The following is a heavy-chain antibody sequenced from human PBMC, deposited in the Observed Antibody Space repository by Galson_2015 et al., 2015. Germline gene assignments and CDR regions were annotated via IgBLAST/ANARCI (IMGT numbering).Heavy chain of an antibody. CDR3: ARDGPGVLRFLDV. J-gene: IGHJ6*04. D-gene: IGHD3-3*01. Sequence: SLRLSCAASGFTFRDYRMNWVRQAPGKGLEWISYISNGGSTICYADSVKGRFTISRDNAKNSLYLQMNSLRDEDTAVYYCARDGPGVLRFLDVWGKGTTVTVSS. V-gene: IGHV3-48*02. CDR2: ISNGGSTI. CDR1: GFTFRDYR.